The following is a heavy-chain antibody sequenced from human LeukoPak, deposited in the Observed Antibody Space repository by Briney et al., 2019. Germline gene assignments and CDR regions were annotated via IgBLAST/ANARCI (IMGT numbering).Heavy chain of an antibody. CDR3: AGISVFSSTPSPFHY. J-gene: IGHJ4*02. CDR1: GDSVSSNSAT. Sequence: SQTLSLTCAISGDSVSSNSATWNWIRQSPSRGLEWLGRTYYRSKWYNDYAVSVKSRMTINADTTKNQFSLHVSSVTPEDTAVYYCAGISVFSSTPSPFHYWGQGTPVTVSS. D-gene: IGHD2-2*01. CDR2: TYYRSKWYN. V-gene: IGHV6-1*01.